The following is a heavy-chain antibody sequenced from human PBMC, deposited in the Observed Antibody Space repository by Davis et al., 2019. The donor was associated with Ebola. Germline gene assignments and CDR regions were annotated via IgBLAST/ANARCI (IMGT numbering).Heavy chain of an antibody. CDR3: ARWGGYCSGGSCQDY. D-gene: IGHD2-15*01. V-gene: IGHV1-18*01. CDR1: GGTFSSYA. Sequence: AASVKVSCKASGGTFSSYAISWVRQAPGQGLEWMGWISAYNGNTNYAQKLQGRVTMTTDTSTSTAYMELRSLRSDDTAVYYCARWGGYCSGGSCQDYWGQGTLVTVSS. CDR2: ISAYNGNT. J-gene: IGHJ4*02.